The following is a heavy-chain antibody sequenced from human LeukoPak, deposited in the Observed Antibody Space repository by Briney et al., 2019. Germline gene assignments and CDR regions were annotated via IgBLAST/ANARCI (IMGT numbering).Heavy chain of an antibody. Sequence: PGGSLRLSCVASGFTFGKYWMSWVRQAPGKGLEWVANIKLDGSEKNYVDSVKGRFTISRDNTKNSLYLQMNSLRAEDTAVFYCARALTTLTYEGYWGQGTLVTVSS. D-gene: IGHD1-1*01. CDR2: IKLDGSEK. CDR1: GFTFGKYW. J-gene: IGHJ4*02. CDR3: ARALTTLTYEGY. V-gene: IGHV3-7*03.